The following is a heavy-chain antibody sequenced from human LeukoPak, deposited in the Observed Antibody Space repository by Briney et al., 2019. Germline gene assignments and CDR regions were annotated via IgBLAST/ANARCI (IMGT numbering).Heavy chain of an antibody. J-gene: IGHJ3*02. V-gene: IGHV1-46*01. D-gene: IGHD2-8*01. CDR2: INPSGGTT. CDR3: ARQRGGQYEDGFDI. Sequence: GASVKVSCKASGYTFTSYYMHWVRQAPGQGLEWMGIINPSGGTTIYAQRFQGRVTMTRDTSTSTVYMELSSLRYEDTAVYYCARQRGGQYEDGFDIWGQRTMVTVSS. CDR1: GYTFTSYY.